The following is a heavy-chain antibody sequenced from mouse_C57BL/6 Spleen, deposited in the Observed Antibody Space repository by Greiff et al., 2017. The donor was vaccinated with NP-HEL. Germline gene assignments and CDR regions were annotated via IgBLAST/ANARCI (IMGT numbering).Heavy chain of an antibody. CDR2: IYPGSGNT. D-gene: IGHD1-1*01. V-gene: IGHV1-76*01. CDR1: GYTFTDYY. Sequence: QVQLQQSGAELVRPGASVKLSCKASGYTFTDYYINWVKQRPGQGLEWIARIYPGSGNTYYNEKFKGKATLTAEKSSSTAYMQLSSLTSEDSAVYFCARDYGSSYRLDYWGQGTTLTVSS. CDR3: ARDYGSSYRLDY. J-gene: IGHJ2*01.